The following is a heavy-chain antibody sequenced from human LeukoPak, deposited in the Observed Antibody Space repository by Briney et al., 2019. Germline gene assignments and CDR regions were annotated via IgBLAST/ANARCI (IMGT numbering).Heavy chain of an antibody. CDR3: ARTYGGSAY. CDR1: GGSISTYY. CDR2: IHYSGST. J-gene: IGHJ4*02. D-gene: IGHD1-26*01. V-gene: IGHV4-59*01. Sequence: SETLSLTCTVSGGSISTYYWSWIRQPPGKGLEWIGYIHYSGSTNYNPSLKSRVTISVDPSKNQFSLKLTSVTAADTAVYYCARTYGGSAYWGQGTLVTVSS.